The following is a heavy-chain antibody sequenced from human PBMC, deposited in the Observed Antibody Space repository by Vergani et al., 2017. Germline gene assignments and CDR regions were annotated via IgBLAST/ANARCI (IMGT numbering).Heavy chain of an antibody. D-gene: IGHD5-12*01. CDR1: GYTFTSYY. J-gene: IGHJ4*02. Sequence: QVQLVQSGAEVKKPGASVKVSCKASGYTFTSYYMHWVRQAPGQGLEWMGIINPSGGSTSYAQKFQGRVTMTRDTSTSTVYMELSSLRSEDTAVYYCARDKTPDIVATIPPFDYWGQGTLVTVSS. CDR3: ARDKTPDIVATIPPFDY. V-gene: IGHV1-46*01. CDR2: INPSGGST.